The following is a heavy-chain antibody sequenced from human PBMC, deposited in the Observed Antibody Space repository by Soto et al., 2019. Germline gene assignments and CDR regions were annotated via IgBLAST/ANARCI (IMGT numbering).Heavy chain of an antibody. Sequence: PGGCLRLSCAASGFSFSSYAMSWVRQAQGKGLEWVSAISGSGGSTYYADSVKGRFTISRDNSKNTLYLQMNSLRAEDTAVYYCAIMVRGVIRLAFDMWGQGTMVTVSS. V-gene: IGHV3-23*01. CDR1: GFSFSSYA. D-gene: IGHD3-10*01. CDR2: ISGSGGST. J-gene: IGHJ3*02. CDR3: AIMVRGVIRLAFDM.